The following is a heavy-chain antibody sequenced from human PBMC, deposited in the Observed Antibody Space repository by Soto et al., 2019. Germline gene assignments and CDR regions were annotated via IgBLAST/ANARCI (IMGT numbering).Heavy chain of an antibody. CDR2: IYHSGST. CDR1: GYSISSGYY. D-gene: IGHD4-17*01. V-gene: IGHV4-38-2*02. J-gene: IGHJ4*02. Sequence: PSETLSLTCAVSGYSISSGYYWGWIRQPPGKGLEWIGSIYHSGSTYYNPSLKSRVTISVDTSKNQFSLKLSSVTAADTAVYYCGRDGYGDYHYFDYWGQGTLVTVSS. CDR3: GRDGYGDYHYFDY.